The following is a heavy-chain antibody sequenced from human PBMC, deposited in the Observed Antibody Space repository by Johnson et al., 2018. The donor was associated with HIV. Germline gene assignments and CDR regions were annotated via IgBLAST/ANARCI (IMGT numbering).Heavy chain of an antibody. CDR2: ISWNSGSS. J-gene: IGHJ3*02. CDR1: GFTFDDYA. V-gene: IGHV3-9*01. Sequence: VQLVESGGGLVQPGRSLRLSCAASGFTFDDYAMHWVRQAPGKGLEWVSGISWNSGSSGYADSVKGRFNTSRDNAKNSLFLQMNSLRAEETAGYYCARERDPERGAQKSGVYAFDIWGQGTMVTVSS. D-gene: IGHD3-10*01. CDR3: ARERDPERGAQKSGVYAFDI.